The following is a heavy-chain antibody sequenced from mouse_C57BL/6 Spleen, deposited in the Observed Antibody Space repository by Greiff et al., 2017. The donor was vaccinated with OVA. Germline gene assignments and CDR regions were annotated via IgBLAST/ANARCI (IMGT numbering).Heavy chain of an antibody. CDR2: ISNGGGST. Sequence: EVQLVESGGGLVQPGGSLKLSCAASGFTFSDYYMYWVRQTPEKRLEWVAYISNGGGSTYYPDTVKGRFTISRDNAKNTLYLQMSRLKSEDTAMYYCARPRGNGAWFAYWGQGTLVTVSA. CDR3: ARPRGNGAWFAY. CDR1: GFTFSDYY. J-gene: IGHJ3*01. V-gene: IGHV5-12*01. D-gene: IGHD2-1*01.